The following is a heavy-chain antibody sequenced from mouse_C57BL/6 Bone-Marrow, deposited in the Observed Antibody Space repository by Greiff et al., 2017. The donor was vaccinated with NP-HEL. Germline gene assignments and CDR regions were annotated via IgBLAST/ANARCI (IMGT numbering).Heavy chain of an antibody. CDR2: ILPGSGST. Sequence: QVQLQQSGAELMKPGASVKLSCKATGYTFTGYWIEWVKQRPGHGLEWIGEILPGSGSTNYNEKFKGKATFTADTSSTTAYMPLRSLTTEDSAIYYCERGNYDYDEGLAYWGQGTLVTVSA. CDR3: ERGNYDYDEGLAY. V-gene: IGHV1-9*01. CDR1: GYTFTGYW. J-gene: IGHJ3*01. D-gene: IGHD2-4*01.